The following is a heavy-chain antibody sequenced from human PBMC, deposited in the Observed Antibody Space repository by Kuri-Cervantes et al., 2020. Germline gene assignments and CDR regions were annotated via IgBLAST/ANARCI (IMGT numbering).Heavy chain of an antibody. Sequence: GESLKISCAASGFTFSNYSMNWVRQAPGKGLEWVSSISSSSSYIYYADSVKGRFTISRDNSRNTLYLQMDSLRGEDTAVYYCVKGSRTSRPYFFDYWGQGTLVTVSS. D-gene: IGHD1-26*01. J-gene: IGHJ4*02. V-gene: IGHV3-21*04. CDR2: ISSSSSYI. CDR3: VKGSRTSRPYFFDY. CDR1: GFTFSNYS.